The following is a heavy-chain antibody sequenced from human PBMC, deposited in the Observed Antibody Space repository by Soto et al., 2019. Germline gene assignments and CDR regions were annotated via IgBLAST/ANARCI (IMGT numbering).Heavy chain of an antibody. D-gene: IGHD2-15*01. V-gene: IGHV3-23*01. CDR2: ISGSGGST. CDR3: AKDRHRSSDVVVVAATGIDY. Sequence: GGSLRLSCAASGFTFSSYAMSWVRQAPGKGLEWVSAISGSGGSTYYADSVKGRFTISRDNSKNTLYLQMNSLRAEDTAVYYCAKDRHRSSDVVVVAATGIDYWGQGTLVTVSS. CDR1: GFTFSSYA. J-gene: IGHJ4*02.